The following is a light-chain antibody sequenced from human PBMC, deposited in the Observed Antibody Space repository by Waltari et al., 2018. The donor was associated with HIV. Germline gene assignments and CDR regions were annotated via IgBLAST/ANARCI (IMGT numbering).Light chain of an antibody. V-gene: IGLV1-44*01. CDR1: SSNIGRNI. J-gene: IGLJ2*01. Sequence: QSVLTQPPSASGTLGRWVNIPCSGSSSNIGRNIVNWYQQLPGTAPKLLIYSNNQRPSGVPDRFSGSKSGTSASLAISGLQSEDEADYYCAAWDDSLNGVVFGGGTKLTVL. CDR2: SNN. CDR3: AAWDDSLNGVV.